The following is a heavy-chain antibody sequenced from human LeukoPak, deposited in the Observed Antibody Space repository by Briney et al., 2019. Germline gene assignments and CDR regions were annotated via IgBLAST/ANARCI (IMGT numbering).Heavy chain of an antibody. J-gene: IGHJ4*02. Sequence: SQTPSLTCTVSGGSISSGDYYWSWIRQPPGKGLEWIGYIYYSGSTYYNPSLKSRVTISVDTSKNQFSLKLSSVTAADTAVYYCASCRYFDWLLSLWFDYWGQGTLVTVSS. V-gene: IGHV4-30-4*01. CDR3: ASCRYFDWLLSLWFDY. CDR1: GGSISSGDYY. D-gene: IGHD3-9*01. CDR2: IYYSGST.